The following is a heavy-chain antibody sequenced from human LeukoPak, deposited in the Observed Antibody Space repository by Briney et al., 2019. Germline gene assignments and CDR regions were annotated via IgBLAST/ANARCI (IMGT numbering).Heavy chain of an antibody. CDR3: ARVTLGFGAGFDY. CDR1: GGSISPYY. J-gene: IGHJ4*02. CDR2: IYHSGST. Sequence: PSETLSLTCTVSGGSISPYYWSWIRQPPGKGVECIGYIYHSGSTNYNPSLKSRLTISVDMSKNQFSLKLSSVTAADTAVYYCARVTLGFGAGFDYWGQGTLDTVSS. V-gene: IGHV4-59*01. D-gene: IGHD3-10*01.